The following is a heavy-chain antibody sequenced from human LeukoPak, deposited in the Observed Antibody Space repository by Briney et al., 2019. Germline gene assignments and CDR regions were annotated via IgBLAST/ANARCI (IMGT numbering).Heavy chain of an antibody. J-gene: IGHJ4*02. Sequence: GGSLRLSCAASGFTFSSYAMSWVRQAPGKGLEWVSAISGSGGSTYYADSVKGRFTISRDNSKNTLYLQMNSLRAEDTAVYYCAKDRRPYCGGDCPFDYWGQGTLVTVSS. CDR3: AKDRRPYCGGDCPFDY. D-gene: IGHD2-21*01. CDR1: GFTFSSYA. CDR2: ISGSGGST. V-gene: IGHV3-23*01.